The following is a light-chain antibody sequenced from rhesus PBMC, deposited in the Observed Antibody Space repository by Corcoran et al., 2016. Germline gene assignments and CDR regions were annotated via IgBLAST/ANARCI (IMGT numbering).Light chain of an antibody. CDR3: QQHDNPPLT. CDR1: QNINNW. V-gene: IGKV1-69*01. CDR2: RAS. J-gene: IGKJ4*01. Sequence: DIQMTQSPSSLSASVGDRVPITCRASQNINNWLAWSQQKPGKAPTLLIFRASHLEPGVPSRFSGTGSGTEFSLTISRLQSEDFATYYCQQHDNPPLTFGGGTKVEI.